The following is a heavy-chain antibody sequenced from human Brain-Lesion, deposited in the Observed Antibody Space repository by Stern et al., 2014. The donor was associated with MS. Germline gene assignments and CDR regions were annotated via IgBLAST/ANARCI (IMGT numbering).Heavy chain of an antibody. CDR1: GFTFGNYW. Sequence: EVQLVESGGGLVQPGGSLTISCTAAGFTFGNYWMTWVRQAPGTGLEWVANIKEDGNEKNYVDSVKGRFTISRDNARNSLYLQMNSLRVEDTALYYCARVYNTIYGIVTQRGSGMDVWGQGTTVIVSS. CDR3: ARVYNTIYGIVTQRGSGMDV. D-gene: IGHD2/OR15-2a*01. V-gene: IGHV3-7*01. CDR2: IKEDGNEK. J-gene: IGHJ6*02.